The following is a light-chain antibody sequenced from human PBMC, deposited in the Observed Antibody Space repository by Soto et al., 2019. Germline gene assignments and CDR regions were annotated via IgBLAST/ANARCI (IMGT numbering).Light chain of an antibody. CDR3: QQYDNLPALT. CDR1: QDISNY. J-gene: IGKJ4*01. CDR2: DAS. Sequence: DIQMTQSPSSLSASVGDRVTITCQASQDISNYLNWYQQKPGKAPKLLIYDASNLETGVPSRFSGSGSGTDFTITISSLQPEDIATYYCQQYDNLPALTFGGGTKVEIK. V-gene: IGKV1-33*01.